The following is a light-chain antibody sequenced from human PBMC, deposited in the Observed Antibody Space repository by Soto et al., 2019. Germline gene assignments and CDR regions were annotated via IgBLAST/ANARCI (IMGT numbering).Light chain of an antibody. J-gene: IGKJ1*01. CDR3: QQYYSYPPGT. Sequence: AIRMTQPPSSLAASTGDSVTITCRASQGISSYLAWYQQKPGKAPKLLIYAASTLQSGVPSRFSGSGSETDFTLTISCLQSEDFATYYCQQYYSYPPGTFGQGTKVDI. V-gene: IGKV1-8*01. CDR2: AAS. CDR1: QGISSY.